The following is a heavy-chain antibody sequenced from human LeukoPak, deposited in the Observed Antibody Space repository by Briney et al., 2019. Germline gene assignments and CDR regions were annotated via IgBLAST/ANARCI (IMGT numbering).Heavy chain of an antibody. CDR1: GFTFSDYY. J-gene: IGHJ6*03. Sequence: GGSLRLSCAASGFTFSDYYMSWIRQAPGKGLEWVSYISSGGSTIYYADSVKGRFTISRDNAKNSLYLQMNSLRAEDTAVYYCARWVSKYYYYMDVWGKGTTVTVSS. V-gene: IGHV3-11*01. D-gene: IGHD4-23*01. CDR3: ARWVSKYYYYMDV. CDR2: ISSGGSTI.